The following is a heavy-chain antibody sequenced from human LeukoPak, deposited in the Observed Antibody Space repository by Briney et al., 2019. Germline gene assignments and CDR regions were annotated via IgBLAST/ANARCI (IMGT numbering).Heavy chain of an antibody. J-gene: IGHJ4*02. CDR2: IYYSGST. CDR1: GGSISSSSYY. Sequence: SETLSLTCTVSGGSISSSSYYWGWIRQLPGKGLEWIGSIYYSGSTYYNPSLKSRVTISVDTSKNQFSLKLSSVTAADTAVYYCARGGYYDSSGYYTPPLFDYWGQGTLITVSS. D-gene: IGHD3-22*01. CDR3: ARGGYYDSSGYYTPPLFDY. V-gene: IGHV4-39*07.